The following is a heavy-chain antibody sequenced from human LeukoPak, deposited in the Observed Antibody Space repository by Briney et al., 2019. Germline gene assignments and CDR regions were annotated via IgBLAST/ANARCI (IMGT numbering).Heavy chain of an antibody. D-gene: IGHD1-14*01. CDR1: GFSFSSVY. CDR3: TTYRSYSDY. J-gene: IGHJ4*02. Sequence: GGSLRLSCAASGFSFSSVYMSWVRQAPGKGLEWVGRIKSKTEGGTADYAAPVKGRFSISRDDSINTVYLEMNSLKTEDTAVYYCTTYRSYSDYWGQGALVTVSS. V-gene: IGHV3-15*01. CDR2: IKSKTEGGTA.